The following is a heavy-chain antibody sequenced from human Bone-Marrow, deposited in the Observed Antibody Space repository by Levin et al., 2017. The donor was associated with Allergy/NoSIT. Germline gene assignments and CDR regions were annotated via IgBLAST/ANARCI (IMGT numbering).Heavy chain of an antibody. D-gene: IGHD5-12*01. CDR1: GFTFSSYS. J-gene: IGHJ4*02. CDR2: ISSSSSYI. V-gene: IGHV3-21*01. CDR3: ARVGRYSGYARFDY. Sequence: GESLKISCAASGFTFSSYSMNWVRQAPGKGLEWVSSISSSSSYIYYADSVKGRFTISRDNAKNSLYLQMNSLRAEDTAVYYCARVGRYSGYARFDYWGQGTLVTVSS.